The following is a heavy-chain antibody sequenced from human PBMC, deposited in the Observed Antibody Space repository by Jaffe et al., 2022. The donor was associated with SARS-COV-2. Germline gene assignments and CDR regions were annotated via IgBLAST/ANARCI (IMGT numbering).Heavy chain of an antibody. D-gene: IGHD6-13*01. CDR2: ISSSSSYI. V-gene: IGHV3-21*01. J-gene: IGHJ4*02. CDR1: GFTFSSYS. CDR3: ARECPDQLVPYYFDY. Sequence: EVQLVESGGGLVKPGGSLRLSCAASGFTFSSYSMNWVRQAPGKGLEWVSSISSSSSYIYYADSVKGRFTISRDNAKNSLYLQMNSLRAEDTAVYYCARECPDQLVPYYFDYWGQGTLVTVSS.